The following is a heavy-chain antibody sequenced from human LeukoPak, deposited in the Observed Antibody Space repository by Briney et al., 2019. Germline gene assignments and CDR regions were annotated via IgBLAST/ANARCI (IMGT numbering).Heavy chain of an antibody. J-gene: IGHJ3*02. V-gene: IGHV1-18*01. CDR1: GYTFTSYG. Sequence: ASVKVSCKASGYTFTSYGISWVRQAPGQGLEWMGWISAYNGNTYYAQKLQGRVTMTTDTSTSTAYMELRSLRSDDTAVYYCARVPPTYYYDSSGYDAFDIWGQGTMVTVSS. CDR2: ISAYNGNT. D-gene: IGHD3-22*01. CDR3: ARVPPTYYYDSSGYDAFDI.